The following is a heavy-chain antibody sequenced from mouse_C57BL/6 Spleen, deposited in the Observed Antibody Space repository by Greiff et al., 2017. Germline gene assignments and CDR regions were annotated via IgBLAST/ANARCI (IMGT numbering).Heavy chain of an antibody. V-gene: IGHV1-62-2*01. D-gene: IGHD2-5*01. Sequence: QVQLQQSGAELVKPGASVKLSCKASGYTFTEYTIHWVKQRSGQGLEWIGWFYPGSGSIKYNEKFKDKATLTAYTSSSTVYMELSRLTSEASAVYFCARHEEAAYYSNYDAMDYWGQGTSVTVSS. J-gene: IGHJ4*01. CDR3: ARHEEAAYYSNYDAMDY. CDR1: GYTFTEYT. CDR2: FYPGSGSI.